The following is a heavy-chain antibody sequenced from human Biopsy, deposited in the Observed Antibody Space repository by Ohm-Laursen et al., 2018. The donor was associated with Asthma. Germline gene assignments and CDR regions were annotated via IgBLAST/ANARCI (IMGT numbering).Heavy chain of an antibody. D-gene: IGHD4-23*01. CDR3: ARAYGGSFFSGAFDI. CDR2: IYSGGGT. CDR1: GFTVSTNG. J-gene: IGHJ3*02. Sequence: SLRLSCAASGFTVSTNGMSWVRQPPGKGLEWVSVIYSGGGTYYADSVQGRVTISRDNSKNTLSLKMNSLRAEDTAVYYCARAYGGSFFSGAFDIWGQGTMVTVSS. V-gene: IGHV3-53*01.